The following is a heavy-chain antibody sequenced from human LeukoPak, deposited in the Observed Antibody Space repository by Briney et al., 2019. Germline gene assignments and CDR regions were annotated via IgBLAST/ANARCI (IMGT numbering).Heavy chain of an antibody. Sequence: GGSLRLSCAASGGTFSNYAMTWVRQAPGKGLEWVSAISTNGNSTYYADSVKGRFTVSRDNFKNTLYLQMNSLRAEDTALYYCARKLWHRNDCWGQGTLVTVSS. CDR3: ARKLWHRNDC. D-gene: IGHD3-16*01. CDR2: ISTNGNST. CDR1: GGTFSNYA. J-gene: IGHJ4*02. V-gene: IGHV3-23*01.